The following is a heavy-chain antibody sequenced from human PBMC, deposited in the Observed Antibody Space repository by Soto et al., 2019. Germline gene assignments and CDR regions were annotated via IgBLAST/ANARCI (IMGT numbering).Heavy chain of an antibody. CDR2: VSGHDGNT. V-gene: IGHV1-18*04. CDR1: GYTFINHG. J-gene: IGHJ4*02. Sequence: QVQLVQSGAEVKKPGASVKVSCKTSGYTFINHGISWVRQAPGQGLERMGGVSGHDGNTKYEQKFKGRVTMTTETSTSTAYMELRSLTSDDTAMYFCARDFYPLAYYFDYWGQGTLVTVSS. CDR3: ARDFYPLAYYFDY.